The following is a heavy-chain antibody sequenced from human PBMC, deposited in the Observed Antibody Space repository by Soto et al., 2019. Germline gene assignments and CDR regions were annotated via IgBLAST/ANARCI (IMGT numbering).Heavy chain of an antibody. V-gene: IGHV1-2*02. CDR3: ARRSSTYLNEVIYDP. D-gene: IGHD2-2*01. J-gene: IGHJ5*02. CDR2: IKPDSGDT. Sequence: ASVKVSCKASRYTFTPYDIFCVRQSPGQGLEWMGWIKPDSGDTHYAQNFQGRVTMTRDTSISTAYMELNNLVSDDTAVYYCARRSSTYLNEVIYDPWGQGTLVTVSS. CDR1: RYTFTPYD.